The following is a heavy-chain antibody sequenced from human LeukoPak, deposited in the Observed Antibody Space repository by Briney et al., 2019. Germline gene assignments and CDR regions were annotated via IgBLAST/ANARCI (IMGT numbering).Heavy chain of an antibody. V-gene: IGHV3-23*01. Sequence: QPGGSLKLSCAASGFTFVNYALSWVRQPPGKGLEWVSGVSDDGGRTYSADSVKGRFTIPRDNSKNTLFLHMNNLRADDTAMYYCAKYRSRFYFDALDIWGQGTMVTVSS. CDR3: AKYRSRFYFDALDI. J-gene: IGHJ3*02. D-gene: IGHD3-22*01. CDR1: GFTFVNYA. CDR2: VSDDGGRT.